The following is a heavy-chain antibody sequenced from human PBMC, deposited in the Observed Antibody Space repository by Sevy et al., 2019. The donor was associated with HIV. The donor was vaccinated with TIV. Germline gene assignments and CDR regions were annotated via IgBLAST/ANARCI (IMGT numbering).Heavy chain of an antibody. CDR2: IRYDGINK. D-gene: IGHD6-25*01. Sequence: GGSLRLSCAASGFTFNNYGMHWVRQAPGKGLEGVAFIRYDGINKYYVDSVKGRSTISRDNSKDTLYLEMKSLRLEDTAIYYCAKGGSGGIDHYGMDVWGQGTTVTVSS. J-gene: IGHJ6*02. CDR3: AKGGSGGIDHYGMDV. CDR1: GFTFNNYG. V-gene: IGHV3-30*02.